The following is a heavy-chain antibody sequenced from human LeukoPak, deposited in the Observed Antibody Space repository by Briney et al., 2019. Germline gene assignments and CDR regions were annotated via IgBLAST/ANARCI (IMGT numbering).Heavy chain of an antibody. J-gene: IGHJ4*02. V-gene: IGHV3-15*01. D-gene: IGHD2-2*01. CDR2: IKSASDGGAK. CDR1: GFTFTNSW. Sequence: PGGSLRLSCAASGFTFTNSWLNWVRQAPGKGLEWVGRIKSASDGGAKDYGAPVKGRFSISRDDSKKTLYLHMNSVKTEDTAVYYCATEGDSVVQPAAMHYWGQGTLVTVSS. CDR3: ATEGDSVVQPAAMHY.